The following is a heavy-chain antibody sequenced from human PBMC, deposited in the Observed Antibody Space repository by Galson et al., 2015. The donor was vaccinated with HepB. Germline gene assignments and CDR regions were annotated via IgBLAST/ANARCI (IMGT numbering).Heavy chain of an antibody. J-gene: IGHJ4*02. CDR3: ASDKFKGRGGYYDY. D-gene: IGHD2-15*01. CDR1: GYTFTSYG. CDR2: ISAYNGNT. Sequence: SVKVSCKASGYTFTSYGISWVRQAPGQGLEWMGWISAYNGNTNYAQKLQGRVTMTTDKSTSTAYMELRSLRSDDTTVYYCASDKFKGRGGYYDYWGQGTLVTASS. V-gene: IGHV1-18*04.